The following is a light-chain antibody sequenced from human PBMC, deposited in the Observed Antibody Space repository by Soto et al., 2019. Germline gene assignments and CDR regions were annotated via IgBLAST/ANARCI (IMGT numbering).Light chain of an antibody. Sequence: EIVLTQSPGTLSLSPVERATLSCMASQSVSSSYLAWYQQKPGQTPRLLIYGASNRATGIPDRFSGSGSGTDFTLTISRLEPEDFAVYYCQQYGSPLTFGGGTKVDIK. V-gene: IGKV3-20*01. CDR3: QQYGSPLT. CDR1: QSVSSSY. CDR2: GAS. J-gene: IGKJ4*01.